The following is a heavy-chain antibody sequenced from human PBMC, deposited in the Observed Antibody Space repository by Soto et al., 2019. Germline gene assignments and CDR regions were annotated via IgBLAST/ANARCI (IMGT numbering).Heavy chain of an antibody. V-gene: IGHV4-39*01. J-gene: IGHJ4*02. CDR3: ARITGRHLAY. CDR1: AGTMRATNVF. CDR2: IDYSGTA. D-gene: IGHD1-20*01. Sequence: SETLSLTCTVSAGTMRATNVFWGWVRQPPGKGLEWIGNIDYSGTAYFSPSLATRVTFHVDTSKNQFSLTLYSVTAADTAVYYCARITGRHLAYWGQGILLTVS.